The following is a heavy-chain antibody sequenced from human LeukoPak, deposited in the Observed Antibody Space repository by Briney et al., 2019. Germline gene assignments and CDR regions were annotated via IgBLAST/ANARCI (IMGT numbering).Heavy chain of an antibody. CDR3: ARKRAVKHRGAFDI. V-gene: IGHV4-34*01. CDR1: GGSFSGYY. Sequence: SESLSLTCAVYGGSFSGYYWSWIRQPPGKGLEWIGEINHSGSTNYNPSLKSRVTISVDTSKNQFSLKLSSVTAADTAVYYRARKRAVKHRGAFDIWGQGTMVTVSS. D-gene: IGHD3-22*01. J-gene: IGHJ3*02. CDR2: INHSGST.